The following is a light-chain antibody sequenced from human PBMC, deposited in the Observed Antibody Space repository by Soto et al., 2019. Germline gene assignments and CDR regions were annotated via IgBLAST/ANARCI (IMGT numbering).Light chain of an antibody. CDR3: LHHKTYPLT. CDR1: QAIGNA. V-gene: IGKV1-17*01. Sequence: DIQMTQSPSSLSASVGDRVTITCRASQAIGNALGWYQQKPGKAPKRLIYAASSLHSGVPSRFSRSGSGAEFTLTISSLQPEDFATYYCLHHKTYPLTFGGGTKVDIK. CDR2: AAS. J-gene: IGKJ4*01.